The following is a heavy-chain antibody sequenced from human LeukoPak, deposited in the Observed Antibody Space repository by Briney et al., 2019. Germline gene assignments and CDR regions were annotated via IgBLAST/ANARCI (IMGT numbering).Heavy chain of an antibody. CDR2: ITGSGGNT. Sequence: PGGSLRLSCAASGFSFSSLAMRWVRQTPGKGLEWVSAITGSGGNTYYADSVKGRFTISRDNSKNTLYLQMNSMRADDTAVYYCARRTALKQYFDYWGQGTLVTVSS. CDR3: ARRTALKQYFDY. D-gene: IGHD1/OR15-1a*01. V-gene: IGHV3-23*01. CDR1: GFSFSSLA. J-gene: IGHJ4*02.